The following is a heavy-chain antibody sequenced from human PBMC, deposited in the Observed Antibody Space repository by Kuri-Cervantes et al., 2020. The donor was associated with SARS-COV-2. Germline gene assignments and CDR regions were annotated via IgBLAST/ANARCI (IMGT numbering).Heavy chain of an antibody. CDR1: GFTFSSYW. CDR3: ARGLGTADAFDI. V-gene: IGHV3-7*05. Sequence: GGSLRLSCAASGFTFSSYWMSWVRQAPGKGLEWVANIKHDGSEKYYVDSVKGRFTISRDNTKNSLYLQMNSLRAEDTAVYYGARGLGTADAFDIWGQGTVVTVSS. CDR2: IKHDGSEK. D-gene: IGHD1-1*01. J-gene: IGHJ3*02.